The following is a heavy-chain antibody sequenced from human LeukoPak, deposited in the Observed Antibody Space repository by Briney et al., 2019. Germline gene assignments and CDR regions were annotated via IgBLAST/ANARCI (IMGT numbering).Heavy chain of an antibody. Sequence: ASVKVSCKASGYTFTGYYIHWVRQAPGQGLEWMGWINPNSGGTNYAQKFQGRVTMTRDTSISTAYMELSRLRSDDTAVYYCARGGPAMEWLLGEAFDIWGQGTMVTVSS. CDR1: GYTFTGYY. V-gene: IGHV1-2*02. J-gene: IGHJ3*02. CDR3: ARGGPAMEWLLGEAFDI. D-gene: IGHD3-3*01. CDR2: INPNSGGT.